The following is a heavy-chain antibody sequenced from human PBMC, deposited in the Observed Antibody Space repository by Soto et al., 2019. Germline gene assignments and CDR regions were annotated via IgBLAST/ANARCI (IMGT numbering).Heavy chain of an antibody. CDR1: GFTFTSSA. CDR3: AAEGGYYDSIGYYVDYGMDV. D-gene: IGHD3-22*01. Sequence: ASVKVSCKASGFTFTSSAVQWVRQARGQRLEWIGWIVVGSGNTNYAQKFQERVTITRDMSTSTAYMELSSLRSEDTAVCYCAAEGGYYDSIGYYVDYGMDVWGQGTTVTVSS. CDR2: IVVGSGNT. V-gene: IGHV1-58*01. J-gene: IGHJ6*02.